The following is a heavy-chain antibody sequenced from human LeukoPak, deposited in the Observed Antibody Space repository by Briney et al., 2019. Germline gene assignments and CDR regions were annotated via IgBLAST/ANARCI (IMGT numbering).Heavy chain of an antibody. D-gene: IGHD5-24*01. Sequence: GASVKVSCKASGYTFTSYGISWVRQAPGQGLEWMGWISAYNGNTNYAQKFQGRVTMTRDTSTSTVYMELSSLRSEDTAVYYCARAGGYNPKAPHFDYWGQGTLVTVSS. CDR2: ISAYNGNT. J-gene: IGHJ4*02. V-gene: IGHV1-18*01. CDR1: GYTFTSYG. CDR3: ARAGGYNPKAPHFDY.